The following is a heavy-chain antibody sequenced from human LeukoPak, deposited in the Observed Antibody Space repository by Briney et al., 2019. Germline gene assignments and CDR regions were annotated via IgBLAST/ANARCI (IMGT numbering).Heavy chain of an antibody. D-gene: IGHD3-22*01. V-gene: IGHV3-33*01. J-gene: IGHJ4*02. CDR1: GFTFSSYG. CDR2: IWYDGSNK. Sequence: GGSLRLSCAASGFTFSSYGMHWVRQAPGKGLEWVAVIWYDGSNKYYADSVKGRFTISRDNSKNTLYLQMNSLRAEDSAVYYCATSSGYLYQLFDYWGQGTLVTVSS. CDR3: ATSSGYLYQLFDY.